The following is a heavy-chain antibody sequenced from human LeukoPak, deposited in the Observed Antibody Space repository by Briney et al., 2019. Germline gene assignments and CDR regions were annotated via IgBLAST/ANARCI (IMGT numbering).Heavy chain of an antibody. CDR3: ASTAYRYCSGGSCYFFDY. D-gene: IGHD2-15*01. V-gene: IGHV3-30*04. CDR1: GFTFSSYA. CDR2: ISFDESNK. J-gene: IGHJ4*02. Sequence: PGGSLRLSCAVSGFTFSSYAMHWVRQAPGKGLEWVAVISFDESNKYYADSVKGRFTISRDNSKNTLYLQMNSLRAEDTAVYYCASTAYRYCSGGSCYFFDYWGQGTLVTVSS.